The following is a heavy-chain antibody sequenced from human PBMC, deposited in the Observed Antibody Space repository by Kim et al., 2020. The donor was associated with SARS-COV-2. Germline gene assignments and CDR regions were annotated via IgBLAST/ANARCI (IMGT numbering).Heavy chain of an antibody. CDR2: IYYSGST. V-gene: IGHV4-39*07. D-gene: IGHD6-19*01. CDR3: ARGEYSSGWYSYLSPHDY. CDR1: GGSISSSSYY. Sequence: SETLSLTCTVSGGSISSSSYYWGWIRQPPGKGLEWIGSIYYSGSTYYNPSLKSRVTISVDTSKNQFSLKLSSVTAADTAVYYCARGEYSSGWYSYLSPHDYWGQGTLVTVSS. J-gene: IGHJ4*02.